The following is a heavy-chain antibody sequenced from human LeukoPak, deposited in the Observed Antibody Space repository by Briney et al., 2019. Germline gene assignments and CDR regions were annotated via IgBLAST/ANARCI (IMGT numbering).Heavy chain of an antibody. D-gene: IGHD2-2*01. CDR2: IYYSGST. CDR3: ARVGVPAALGLNWFDP. CDR1: GGSIGSRSFY. V-gene: IGHV4-61*01. Sequence: KPSETLSLTCNVSGGSIGSRSFYWSWIRQPPGKGLEWIGNIYYSGSTNYNPSLKSRVTILVDTPKNQFSLELSSVTAADTAVYYCARVGVPAALGLNWFDPWGQGTLVTVSS. J-gene: IGHJ5*02.